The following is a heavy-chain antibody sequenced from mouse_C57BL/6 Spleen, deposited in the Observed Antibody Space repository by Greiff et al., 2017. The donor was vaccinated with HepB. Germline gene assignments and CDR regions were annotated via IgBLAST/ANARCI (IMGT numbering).Heavy chain of an antibody. CDR1: GFTFSSYA. J-gene: IGHJ1*03. Sequence: EVQLVESGGGLVKPGGSLKLSCAASGFTFSSYAMSWVRQTPEKRLEWVATISDGGSYTYYPDNVKGRFTISRDNAKNNLYLQMSHLKSEDTAMYYCARDRGVVNWYFDVWGTGTTVTVSS. V-gene: IGHV5-4*01. D-gene: IGHD1-1*01. CDR3: ARDRGVVNWYFDV. CDR2: ISDGGSYT.